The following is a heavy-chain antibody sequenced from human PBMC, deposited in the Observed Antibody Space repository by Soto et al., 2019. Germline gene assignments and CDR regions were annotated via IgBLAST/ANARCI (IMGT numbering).Heavy chain of an antibody. CDR1: GFTVSSNY. CDR2: IYSGGST. V-gene: IGHV3-53*01. Sequence: GGSLRLSCAASGFTVSSNYMSWVRQAPGKGLEWVSVIYSGGSTYYADSVKGRFTISRDNSKNTLYLQMNSLRAEDTAVYYCSRDIGRSSSYYYYMDVWGKGTTVTVSS. J-gene: IGHJ6*03. D-gene: IGHD6-6*01. CDR3: SRDIGRSSSYYYYMDV.